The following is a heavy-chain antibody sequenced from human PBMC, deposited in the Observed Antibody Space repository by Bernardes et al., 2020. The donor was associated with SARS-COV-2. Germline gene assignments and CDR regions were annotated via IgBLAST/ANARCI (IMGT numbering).Heavy chain of an antibody. J-gene: IGHJ4*02. CDR3: ARDPTIRYFDWLSIGTSLYYFDY. CDR2: IWYDGSNK. Sequence: GGSLRLSCAASGFTFSSYGMHWVRQAPGKGLEWVAVIWYDGSNKYYADSVKGRFTISRDNSKNTLYLQMNSLRAEDTAVYYCARDPTIRYFDWLSIGTSLYYFDYWGQGTLVTVSS. D-gene: IGHD3-9*01. CDR1: GFTFSSYG. V-gene: IGHV3-33*01.